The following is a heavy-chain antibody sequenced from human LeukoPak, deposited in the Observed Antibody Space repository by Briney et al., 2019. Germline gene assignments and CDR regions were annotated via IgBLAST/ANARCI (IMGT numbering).Heavy chain of an antibody. CDR3: ARQFGERGRQQLAQAKYYYYYMDV. Sequence: PSETLSLTCNVSGVSISTNSWSWIRQPPGKGLEWIGRMHTSGITNNHPSLKSRVTISVDTSKNQFSLKLSSVTAADTAVYYCARQFGERGRQQLAQAKYYYYYMDVWGKGTTVTVSS. J-gene: IGHJ6*03. D-gene: IGHD6-13*01. CDR2: MHTSGIT. V-gene: IGHV4-4*07. CDR1: GVSISTNS.